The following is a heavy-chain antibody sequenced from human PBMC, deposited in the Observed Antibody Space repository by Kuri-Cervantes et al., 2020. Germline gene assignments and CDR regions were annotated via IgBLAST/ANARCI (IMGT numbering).Heavy chain of an antibody. Sequence: LRLSCAVSGGSISSGGYSWSWIRQPPGKGLEWIGYIYHSGSTYYNPSLKSRVTISVDTSKNQSSLKLSSVTAADTAVYYCARDCSSTSCYFGAFDIWGQGTMVTVSS. V-gene: IGHV4-30-2*05. CDR2: IYHSGST. J-gene: IGHJ3*02. CDR1: GGSISSGGYS. CDR3: ARDCSSTSCYFGAFDI. D-gene: IGHD2-2*01.